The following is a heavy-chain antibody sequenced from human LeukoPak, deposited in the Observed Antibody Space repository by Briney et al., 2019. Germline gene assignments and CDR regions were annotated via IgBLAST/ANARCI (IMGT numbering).Heavy chain of an antibody. D-gene: IGHD3-22*01. CDR2: IYTSGST. V-gene: IGHV4-61*02. CDR1: GGSISGGSYY. J-gene: IGHJ4*02. Sequence: SETLSLTCTVSGGSISGGSYYWSWIRQPAGRGLEWIGRIYTSGSTNYNPSLKSRVTISVSTSKNQFSLKLSSVTAADTAVYYCARAGRPSPYYDSSGYYRPGAGFDYWGQGTLVTVSS. CDR3: ARAGRPSPYYDSSGYYRPGAGFDY.